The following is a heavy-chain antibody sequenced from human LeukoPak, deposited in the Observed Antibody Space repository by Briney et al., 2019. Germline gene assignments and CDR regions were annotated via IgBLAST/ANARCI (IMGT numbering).Heavy chain of an antibody. J-gene: IGHJ4*02. V-gene: IGHV4-34*01. D-gene: IGHD5-12*01. CDR1: GGSFSGYY. Sequence: SETLSLTCAVYGGSFSGYYWSWIRQPPGKGLEWNGEINHSGSTNYNPSLKSRVTISVDTSKNQFSLKLSSVTAADTAVYYCAREKETKIKRPYYFDYWGQGTLVTVSS. CDR2: INHSGST. CDR3: AREKETKIKRPYYFDY.